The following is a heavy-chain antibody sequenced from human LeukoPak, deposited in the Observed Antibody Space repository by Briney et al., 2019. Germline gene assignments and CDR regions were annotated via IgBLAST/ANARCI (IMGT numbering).Heavy chain of an antibody. Sequence: PGGCLSLSCPASGCNLGMYGMHWVRQPPGRVREWVGVMWDEGTNEMYGESVKGRFTLSRDNGERPLYLQMDSLRGEDTAVYYSTRDGAAAGHAFDFWGQGTLVTVSS. CDR1: GCNLGMYG. CDR2: MWDEGTNE. V-gene: IGHV3-33*01. CDR3: TRDGAAAGHAFDF. J-gene: IGHJ4*02.